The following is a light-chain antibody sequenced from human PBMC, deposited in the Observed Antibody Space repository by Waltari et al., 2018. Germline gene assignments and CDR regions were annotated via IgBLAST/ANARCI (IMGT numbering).Light chain of an antibody. CDR1: QSVSSN. Sequence: EKVMTPSPATLSVSPGAVVTLSCRASQSVSSNVAWYQHRPGQAPRLLIYDASTRASGIPARFSGSWSGTEFTLTISGLQSEDCALYYCQQYNDWYSFGQGTKLEIK. CDR3: QQYNDWYS. CDR2: DAS. V-gene: IGKV3-15*01. J-gene: IGKJ2*03.